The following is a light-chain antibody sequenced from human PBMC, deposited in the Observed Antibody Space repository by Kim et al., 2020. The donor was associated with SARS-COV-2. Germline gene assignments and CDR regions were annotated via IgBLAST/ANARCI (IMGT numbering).Light chain of an antibody. J-gene: IGLJ1*01. CDR1: SAYRTYA. Sequence: ASVTLTCTLSSAYRTYAIAWHQQQPQKGPRFLMKLNSDGSHTKGDGIPDRFSGSSSGAERYLTISSLQSEDEADYYCQTWATGIHVFGSGTKVTVL. CDR3: QTWATGIHV. V-gene: IGLV4-69*01. CDR2: LNSDGSH.